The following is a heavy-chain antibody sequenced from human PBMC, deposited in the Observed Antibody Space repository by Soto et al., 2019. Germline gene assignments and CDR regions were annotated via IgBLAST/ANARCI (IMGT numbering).Heavy chain of an antibody. V-gene: IGHV4-59*01. CDR2: IYYSGST. D-gene: IGHD1-7*01. CDR1: GGSISSYY. J-gene: IGHJ5*02. CDR3: ARDRSGNWNYVERLGGRFDP. Sequence: PSETLSLTCTVSGGSISSYYWSWIRQPPGKGLEWIGYIYYSGSTNYNPSLKSRVTISVDTSKNQFSLKLSSVTAADTAVYYCARDRSGNWNYVERLGGRFDPWGQGTLVTVSS.